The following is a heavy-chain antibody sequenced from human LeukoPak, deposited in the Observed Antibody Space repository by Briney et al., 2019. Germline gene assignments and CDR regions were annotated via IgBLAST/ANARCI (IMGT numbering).Heavy chain of an antibody. CDR2: IKEDGSEK. CDR3: ARIVGTTPQFDF. CDR1: GFTFSSYW. J-gene: IGHJ4*02. Sequence: GGSLGLSCAASGFTFSSYWMTWVRQAPGKGLEWVANIKEDGSEKYYTDSMKGRFTISRDNAKNSLYLQMNSLRAEDAAVYYCARIVGTTPQFDFWGQGTLVTVSS. D-gene: IGHD1-26*01. V-gene: IGHV3-7*01.